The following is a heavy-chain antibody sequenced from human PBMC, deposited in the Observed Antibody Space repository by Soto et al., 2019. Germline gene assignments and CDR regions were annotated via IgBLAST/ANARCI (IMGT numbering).Heavy chain of an antibody. CDR1: GCTISNYA. CDR3: SHGRQMGY. V-gene: IGHV3-23*01. Sequence: EVQVLESGGDLVQPGGSLRLSCAASGCTISNYAMTWVRQAPGKGLEWVSTISGSGDSIYYADSVKGRFTISRDNYKNTLYLQLNSLSADDWAVYYCSHGRQMGYWGQGTLVIVSS. J-gene: IGHJ4*02. CDR2: ISGSGDSI.